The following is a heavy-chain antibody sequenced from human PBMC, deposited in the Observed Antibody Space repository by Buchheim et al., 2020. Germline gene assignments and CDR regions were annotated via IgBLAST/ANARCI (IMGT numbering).Heavy chain of an antibody. CDR1: GFTFSSYG. J-gene: IGHJ5*02. CDR2: IWYDGSNK. CDR3: AREYCGGDCYINWFDP. Sequence: QVQLVESGGGVVQPGRSLRLSCAASGFTFSSYGMHWVRQAPGKGLEWVAVIWYDGSNKYYEDSVKGRFTISRDNSKNTLYLQMNSLRAEDTAVYYCAREYCGGDCYINWFDPWGQGTL. V-gene: IGHV3-33*01. D-gene: IGHD2-21*02.